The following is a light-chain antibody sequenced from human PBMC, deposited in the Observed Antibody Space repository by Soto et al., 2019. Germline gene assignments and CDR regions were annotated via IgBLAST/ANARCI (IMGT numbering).Light chain of an antibody. J-gene: IGLJ1*01. CDR1: SSDVGAFNY. Sequence: QSVLTQPASVSGSPGQAITISCSGTSSDVGAFNYVSWYQQHPGKAPKLMIYDVSNRPSGVSNRFSGSKSGNTASLTISWLRAEDEADYYCNSYTSNNTYVFETGNKRTVL. V-gene: IGLV2-14*03. CDR3: NSYTSNNTYV. CDR2: DVS.